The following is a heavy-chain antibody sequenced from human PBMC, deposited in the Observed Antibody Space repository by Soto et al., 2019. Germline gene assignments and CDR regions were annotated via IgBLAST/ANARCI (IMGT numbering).Heavy chain of an antibody. D-gene: IGHD2-8*02. Sequence: EVQLVESGGGLVKPGGSLRLSCAASGFTFSSHSMNWVRQAPGKGLEWVSSIGLSTGYIYYADSVKGRFTISRDTAKNSLFLPMNSLRAEDTAVYYCAMQVPVAGFYYYMDVWGKGTTVTVSS. CDR3: AMQVPVAGFYYYMDV. J-gene: IGHJ6*03. V-gene: IGHV3-21*01. CDR1: GFTFSSHS. CDR2: IGLSTGYI.